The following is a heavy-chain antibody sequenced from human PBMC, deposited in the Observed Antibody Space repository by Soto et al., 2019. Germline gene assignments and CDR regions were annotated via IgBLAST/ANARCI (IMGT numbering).Heavy chain of an antibody. CDR1: GFNFNSYA. D-gene: IGHD2-8*02. V-gene: IGHV3-23*01. Sequence: GGSLRLSCTASGFNFNSYAMIWVRQAPGKGLEWVSGIGGYGDTTYYSASVKGRFTISRDNSQKMLFLQMNSLRAEDTAMYYCAKVPLVLSNAFDLWGQGTKVTVSS. J-gene: IGHJ3*01. CDR2: IGGYGDTT. CDR3: AKVPLVLSNAFDL.